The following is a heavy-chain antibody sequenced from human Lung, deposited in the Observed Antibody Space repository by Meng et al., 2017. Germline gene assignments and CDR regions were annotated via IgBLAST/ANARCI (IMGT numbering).Heavy chain of an antibody. V-gene: IGHV4-34*01. CDR1: GGSFSDYY. CDR2: INHSGST. J-gene: IGHJ4*02. CDR3: ARGPTTMAHDFDY. D-gene: IGHD4-11*01. Sequence: QVWSQQWGAGSLKPSGSPSLTCVVVGGSFSDYYWSWIRQPPGKGLEWIGEINHSGSTNYNPSLESRATISVDTSQNNLSLKLSSVTAADSAVYYCARGPTTMAHDFDYWGQGTLVTVSS.